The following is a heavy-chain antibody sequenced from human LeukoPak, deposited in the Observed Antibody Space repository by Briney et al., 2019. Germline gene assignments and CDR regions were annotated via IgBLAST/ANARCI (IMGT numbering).Heavy chain of an antibody. Sequence: PSETLSLTCAVYGGSFSGYYWSWIRQPPGKGLEWIGEINHSGSTNYNPSLKSRVTISVDTFKNQFSLKLSSVTAADTAVYYCARLYLIDSSSWYMANYYGMDVWGQGTTVTVSS. CDR1: GGSFSGYY. D-gene: IGHD6-13*01. J-gene: IGHJ6*02. CDR2: INHSGST. CDR3: ARLYLIDSSSWYMANYYGMDV. V-gene: IGHV4-34*01.